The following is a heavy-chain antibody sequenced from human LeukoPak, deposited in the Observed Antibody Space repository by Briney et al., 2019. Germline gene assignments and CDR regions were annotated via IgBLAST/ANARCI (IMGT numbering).Heavy chain of an antibody. CDR3: ARGGWNFFLNF. D-gene: IGHD1-7*01. V-gene: IGHV3-48*03. J-gene: IGHJ4*02. CDR2: ISSSGTPI. Sequence: LEXXSYISSSGTPIYYTDSVKGRFTISRDNAKNSLYLQMNSLRAEDTAVYYCARGGWNFFLNFWGQGTLATVSS.